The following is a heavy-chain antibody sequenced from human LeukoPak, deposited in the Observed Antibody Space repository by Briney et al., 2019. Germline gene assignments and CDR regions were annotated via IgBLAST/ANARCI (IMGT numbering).Heavy chain of an antibody. Sequence: PSETLSLTCAVYGGSFGGYYWSWIRQPPGKGLEWIGEINHSGSTNYNPSLKSRVTISVDTSKNQFSLKLSSVTAADTAVYYCARLCSSTSCYSDYWGQGTLVTVSS. CDR3: ARLCSSTSCYSDY. V-gene: IGHV4-34*01. CDR2: INHSGST. CDR1: GGSFGGYY. D-gene: IGHD2-2*01. J-gene: IGHJ4*02.